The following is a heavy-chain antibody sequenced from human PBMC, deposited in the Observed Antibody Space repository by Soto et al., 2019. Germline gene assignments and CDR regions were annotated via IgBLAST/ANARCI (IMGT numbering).Heavy chain of an antibody. CDR3: ALLRYQLLGYYYYGMDV. J-gene: IGHJ6*02. CDR2: IIPIFGTA. D-gene: IGHD2-2*01. V-gene: IGHV1-69*13. Sequence: SVKVSCKASGGTFSSYAISWVRQAPGQGLEWMGGIIPIFGTANYAQKFQGRVTITADESTSTAYMELSSLRSEDTAVYYCALLRYQLLGYYYYGMDVWGQGTTVTVS. CDR1: GGTFSSYA.